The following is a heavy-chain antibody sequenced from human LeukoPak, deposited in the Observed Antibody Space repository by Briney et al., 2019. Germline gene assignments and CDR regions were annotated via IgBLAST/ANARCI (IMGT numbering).Heavy chain of an antibody. CDR3: ARADGSQYYYDSSGYSDAFDI. J-gene: IGHJ3*02. CDR1: GGSISSSNW. V-gene: IGHV4-4*02. D-gene: IGHD3-22*01. Sequence: SETLSLTCAVSGGSISSSNWWSWVRQPPGKGLEWIGEIYHSGSTNYNPSLKSRVTISVDKSKNQFSLKLSSVTAADTAVYYCARADGSQYYYDSSGYSDAFDIWGQGTMVTVSS. CDR2: IYHSGST.